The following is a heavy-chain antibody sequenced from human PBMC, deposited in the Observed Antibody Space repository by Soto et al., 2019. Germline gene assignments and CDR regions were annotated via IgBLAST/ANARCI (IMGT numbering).Heavy chain of an antibody. Sequence: GGSLRLSCVASGFTFDSHWMAWVRQAPGKGLEWVANIKQDGSEKYYLDSVEGRFTISRDNANNSLYLQMNSLRAEDTAVYYCARDRSGYDYNWFDPWGQGTLVTVSS. V-gene: IGHV3-7*01. CDR2: IKQDGSEK. CDR3: ARDRSGYDYNWFDP. CDR1: GFTFDSHW. J-gene: IGHJ5*02. D-gene: IGHD5-12*01.